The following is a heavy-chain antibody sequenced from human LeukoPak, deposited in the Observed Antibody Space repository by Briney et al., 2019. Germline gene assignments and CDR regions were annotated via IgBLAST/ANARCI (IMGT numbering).Heavy chain of an antibody. CDR1: GFTFSSYA. J-gene: IGHJ4*02. Sequence: GGSLSLSCAASGFTFSSYAMHWVRQAPGKGLEWVAVISFDGSNKYYADSVKGRFTISRDNSKNTLYLQMNSLRAEDTAVYYCARSGIAVAGYFDYWGQGTLVTVSS. V-gene: IGHV3-30*04. CDR2: ISFDGSNK. CDR3: ARSGIAVAGYFDY. D-gene: IGHD6-19*01.